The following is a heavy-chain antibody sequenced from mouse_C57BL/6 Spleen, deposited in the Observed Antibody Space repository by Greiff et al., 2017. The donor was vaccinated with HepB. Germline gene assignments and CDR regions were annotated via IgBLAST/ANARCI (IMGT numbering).Heavy chain of an antibody. CDR1: GFTFSNYW. CDR3: TFYFYYFDY. V-gene: IGHV6-3*01. Sequence: EVKLVESGGGLVQPGGSMKLSCVASGFTFSNYWMNWVRQSPEKGLEWVAQIRLKSDNYATHYAESVKGRFTISRDDSKSSVYLQMNNLRAEDTGIYYCTFYFYYFDYWGQGTTLTVSS. CDR2: IRLKSDNYAT. D-gene: IGHD2-1*01. J-gene: IGHJ2*01.